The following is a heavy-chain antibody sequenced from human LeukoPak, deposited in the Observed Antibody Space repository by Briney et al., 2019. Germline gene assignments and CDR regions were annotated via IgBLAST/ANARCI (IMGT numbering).Heavy chain of an antibody. J-gene: IGHJ3*02. CDR3: ARDHCSGGSCYSLADAFDI. CDR1: VFTFSSYW. Sequence: GGSLRLSCAASVFTFSSYWMSWVRQAPGKGLEWVANIKQDGTEKYYVDSVKGRLTISRDNAKNSLYLQMNSLRAEDTAVYYCARDHCSGGSCYSLADAFDIWGQGTLVTVSS. V-gene: IGHV3-7*01. D-gene: IGHD2-15*01. CDR2: IKQDGTEK.